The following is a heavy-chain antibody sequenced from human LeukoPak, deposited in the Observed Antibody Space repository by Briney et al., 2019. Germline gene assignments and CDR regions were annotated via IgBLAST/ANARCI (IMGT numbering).Heavy chain of an antibody. D-gene: IGHD5-12*01. V-gene: IGHV4-59*01. CDR3: ARVSGYDWESFYDY. CDR1: GFTFSSYS. CDR2: IYYSGST. Sequence: GSLRLSCAASGFTFSSYSMNWVRQAPGKGLEWIGCIYYSGSTNYNPSLKSRVTISVDTSKNQFSLKLSSVTAADTAVYYCARVSGYDWESFYDYWGQGTLVTVSS. J-gene: IGHJ4*02.